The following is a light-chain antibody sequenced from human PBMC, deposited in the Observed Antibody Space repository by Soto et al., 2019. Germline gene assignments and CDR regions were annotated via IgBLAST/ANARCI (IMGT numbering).Light chain of an antibody. CDR1: ALPKQY. V-gene: IGLV3-25*02. Sequence: SYELTQPPSLSVSPGQTAKITCSGGALPKQYVHWYQQRPGRAPVVEIYKDTERPSGIPERFSGSTSGTTVTLTISGVQADDEAVYYCQSTGTSDSSVVFGGGTKLTVL. CDR3: QSTGTSDSSVV. J-gene: IGLJ2*01. CDR2: KDT.